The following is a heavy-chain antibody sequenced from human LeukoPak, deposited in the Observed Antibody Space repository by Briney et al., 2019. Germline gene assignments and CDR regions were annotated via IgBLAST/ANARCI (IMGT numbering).Heavy chain of an antibody. J-gene: IGHJ2*01. V-gene: IGHV6-1*01. CDR1: GDSVSSSSAA. CDR3: ARRLGGITNWYFDL. D-gene: IGHD1-14*01. CDR2: TYYRSKWYY. Sequence: SQTLSLTCVISGDSVSSSSAAWNWIRQSPSRGLEWLGRTYYRSKWYYDYSVAVKSRLTINPDTSKNQFSLQLSSVTPEDTAVYYCARRLGGITNWYFDLWGRGTLVTVSS.